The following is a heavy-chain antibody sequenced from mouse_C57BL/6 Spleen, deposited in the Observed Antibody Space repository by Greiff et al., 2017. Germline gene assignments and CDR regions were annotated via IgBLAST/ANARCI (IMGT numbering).Heavy chain of an antibody. Sequence: QVQLQQSGAELVKPGASVKMSCKASGYTFTSYWITWVKQRPGQGLEWIGDIYPGSGSTNYNEKFKSKATLTVDTSSSTAYMQLSSLTSEDSAVYYCAAYDGYYEAWFAYWGQGTLVTVSA. CDR1: GYTFTSYW. V-gene: IGHV1-55*01. J-gene: IGHJ3*01. CDR3: AAYDGYYEAWFAY. CDR2: IYPGSGST. D-gene: IGHD2-3*01.